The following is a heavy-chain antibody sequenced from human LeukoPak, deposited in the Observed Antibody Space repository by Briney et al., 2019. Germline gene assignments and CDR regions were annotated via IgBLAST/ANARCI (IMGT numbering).Heavy chain of an antibody. CDR1: GGSFSGYY. Sequence: SETLSLTCAVYGGSFSGYYWSWIRQPPGKGLEWIGEINHSGSTNYNPSLKSRVTISVDTSKNQFSLKLSSVTAADTAVYYCARSGYSDDAFDIWGQGTMVTVSS. CDR3: ARSGYSDDAFDI. D-gene: IGHD3-22*01. V-gene: IGHV4-34*01. J-gene: IGHJ3*02. CDR2: INHSGST.